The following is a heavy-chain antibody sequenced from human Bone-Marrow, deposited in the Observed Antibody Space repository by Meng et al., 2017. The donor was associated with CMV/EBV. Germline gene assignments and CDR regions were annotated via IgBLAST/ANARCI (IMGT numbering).Heavy chain of an antibody. CDR1: GYTFTSYG. CDR3: ARDLGGGYSRYYYYGMDV. CDR2: ISAYNGNT. J-gene: IGHJ6*02. V-gene: IGHV1-18*01. Sequence: ASVKVSCKASGYTFTSYGISWVRQAPGQGLEWMGWISAYNGNTNYAQKLQGRVTMTTDTSTSTAYMELRSLRSDDTAVYYCARDLGGGYSRYYYYGMDVWGQGTLVTVSS. D-gene: IGHD6-13*01.